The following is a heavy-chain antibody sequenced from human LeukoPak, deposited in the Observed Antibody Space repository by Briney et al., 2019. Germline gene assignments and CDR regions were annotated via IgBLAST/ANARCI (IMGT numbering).Heavy chain of an antibody. CDR1: GGSICSYY. CDR3: ARGEALLWFGDGLYFDY. V-gene: IGHV4-59*01. J-gene: IGHJ4*02. Sequence: PSETLSLTCTVSGGSICSYYWSWIRQPPGKGLEWIGYIYYSGSTNYNPSLKSRVTISVDTSKNQFSLKLSSVTAADTAVYYCARGEALLWFGDGLYFDYWGQGTLVTVSS. D-gene: IGHD3-10*01. CDR2: IYYSGST.